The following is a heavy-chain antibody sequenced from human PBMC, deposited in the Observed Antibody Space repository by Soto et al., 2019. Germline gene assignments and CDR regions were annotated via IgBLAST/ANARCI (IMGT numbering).Heavy chain of an antibody. CDR1: GGSFSGYY. CDR3: ARVCSGGSCYSGFDY. V-gene: IGHV4-34*01. J-gene: IGHJ4*02. D-gene: IGHD2-15*01. Sequence: QVQLQQWGAGLLKPSETLSLTCAVYGGSFSGYYWSWIRQPPGKGLEWIGEINHSGSTNYNPSLKSRVTISVDTSKNQFSLKLSSVTAADTAVYYCARVCSGGSCYSGFDYWGQGTPVTVSS. CDR2: INHSGST.